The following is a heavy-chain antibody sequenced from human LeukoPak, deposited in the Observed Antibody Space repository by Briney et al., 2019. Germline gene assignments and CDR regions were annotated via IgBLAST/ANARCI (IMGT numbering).Heavy chain of an antibody. CDR1: GGSISSYY. CDR3: ARGDQLLFSGGFDY. D-gene: IGHD2-2*01. CDR2: IYYSGST. J-gene: IGHJ4*02. V-gene: IGHV4-59*01. Sequence: PSETLSLTCTVSGGSISSYYWSWIRQPPGKGLEWIGYIYYSGSTNYSPSLKSRVTISVDTSKNQFSLKLSSVTAADTAVYYCARGDQLLFSGGFDYWGQGTLVTVSS.